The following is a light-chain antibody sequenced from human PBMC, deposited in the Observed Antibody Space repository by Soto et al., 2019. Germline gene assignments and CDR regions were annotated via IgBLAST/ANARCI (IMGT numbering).Light chain of an antibody. CDR1: SGDFGDHKS. Sequence: QSALTQAASVSGSPGQSITISCTGGSGDFGDHKSVSWYQHHPGKAPKLIIYEVNYRPSGVSSRFSGSRSGNTASLTISGLQAEDEAHYYCSSSTDTSILFGGGTKLTVL. J-gene: IGLJ2*01. V-gene: IGLV2-14*01. CDR3: SSSTDTSIL. CDR2: EVN.